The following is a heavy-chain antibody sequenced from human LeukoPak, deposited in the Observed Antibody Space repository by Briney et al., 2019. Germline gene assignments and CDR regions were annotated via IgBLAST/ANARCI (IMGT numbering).Heavy chain of an antibody. Sequence: SETLSLTCAVYGGSFSGYYWSWIRQPPGKGLEWIGEINHSGSTNYNPSLKSRVTVSVDTSKNQFSLQLNSVTPEDTAVYYCARAKDSSGWYAPFDYWGQGTLVTVSS. J-gene: IGHJ4*02. CDR2: INHSGST. CDR1: GGSFSGYY. CDR3: ARAKDSSGWYAPFDY. V-gene: IGHV4-34*01. D-gene: IGHD6-19*01.